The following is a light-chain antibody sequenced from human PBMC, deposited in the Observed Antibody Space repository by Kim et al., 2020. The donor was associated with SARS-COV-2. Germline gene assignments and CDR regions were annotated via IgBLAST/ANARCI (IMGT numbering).Light chain of an antibody. J-gene: IGKJ1*01. CDR1: QSVSSN. V-gene: IGKV3-15*01. CDR3: QQYNNWPPRT. Sequence: FLGERDTLSRRASQSVSSNLAAYPHTPGQPPRLLIYGATTRATGIPASFSGSGSGTEFTLTISTLQSEDFAVYDCQQYNNWPPRTFGQGTKVDIK. CDR2: GAT.